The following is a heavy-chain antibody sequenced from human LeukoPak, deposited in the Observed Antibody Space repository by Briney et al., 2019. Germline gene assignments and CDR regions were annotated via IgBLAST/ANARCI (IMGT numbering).Heavy chain of an antibody. D-gene: IGHD3-3*01. CDR3: ARVSGYYDFWSGYSIDY. V-gene: IGHV4-59*01. CDR1: GGSITRYY. CDR2: ISHSGRT. Sequence: SETLSLTCSVSGGSITRYYWTWIRQPPGKGLEWIGYISHSGRTNFNPSLKSRVTISTDTSKSSFSLRLSSVTAADTAVYYCARVSGYYDFWSGYSIDYWGQGTLVTVSS. J-gene: IGHJ4*02.